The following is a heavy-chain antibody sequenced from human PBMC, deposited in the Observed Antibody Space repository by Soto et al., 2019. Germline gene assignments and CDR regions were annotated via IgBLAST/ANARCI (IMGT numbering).Heavy chain of an antibody. V-gene: IGHV5-51*01. J-gene: IGHJ4*02. D-gene: IGHD5-18*01. CDR2: IYPGDSDT. CDR3: AGQGPGLGYGYGRFDY. Sequence: GESLKISCKGAGYSFTRYCIGWVRQMPWKGLEWMGIIYPGDSDTRYSPSFQGQVTISADKSISTAYLQWSSLKASDTAMYYCAGQGPGLGYGYGRFDYWGQGTLVTVSS. CDR1: GYSFTRYC.